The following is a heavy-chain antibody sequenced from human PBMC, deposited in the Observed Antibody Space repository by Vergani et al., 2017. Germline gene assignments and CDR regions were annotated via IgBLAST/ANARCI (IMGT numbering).Heavy chain of an antibody. CDR3: AKGVEIDY. D-gene: IGHD2-21*01. CDR1: GFSFSSYS. J-gene: IGHJ4*02. Sequence: VQLLESGGGLVKPGGSLRLSCAASGFSFSSYSMNWVRQAPGKGLEWVAVISYDGSNKYYADSVKGRFTISRDNSKNTLYLQMNSLRAEDTAVYYCAKGVEIDYWGQGTLVTVSS. V-gene: IGHV3-30*18. CDR2: ISYDGSNK.